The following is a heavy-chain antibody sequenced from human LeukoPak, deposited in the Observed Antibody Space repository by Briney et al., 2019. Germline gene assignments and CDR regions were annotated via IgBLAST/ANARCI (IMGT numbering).Heavy chain of an antibody. CDR3: ATSREYDSSGLDDFDI. CDR1: GYTFTSYD. Sequence: GASVKVSCKASGYTFTSYDINWVRQATGQGLEWMGWMNPNSGNTGYAQKFQGRVTITRNTSISTAYMELSSLRSEDTAVYYCATSREYDSSGLDDFDIWGQGTMVTVSS. J-gene: IGHJ3*02. D-gene: IGHD3-22*01. V-gene: IGHV1-8*03. CDR2: MNPNSGNT.